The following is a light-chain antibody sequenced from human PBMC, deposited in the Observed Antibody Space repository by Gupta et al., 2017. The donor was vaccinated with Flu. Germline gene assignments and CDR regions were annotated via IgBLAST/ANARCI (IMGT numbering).Light chain of an antibody. CDR1: SSDVGGSNN. CDR3: SSYTSISSLYV. CDR2: EVS. J-gene: IGLJ1*01. V-gene: IGLV2-14*01. Sequence: ITICCAGTSSDVGGSNNVSWYQQHPGKAPRLMIYEVSNRPSGVSSRFSGTKSGNTASLTIAGLQAEDEADFYCSSYTSISSLYVFGTGTKVTVL.